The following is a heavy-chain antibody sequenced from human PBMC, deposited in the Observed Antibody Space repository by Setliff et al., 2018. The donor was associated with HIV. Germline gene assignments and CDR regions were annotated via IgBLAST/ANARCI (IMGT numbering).Heavy chain of an antibody. CDR1: GFTFSSHA. V-gene: IGHV3-23*01. D-gene: IGHD6-19*01. CDR2: LSGSGTST. J-gene: IGHJ4*02. CDR3: ARLRYSSGYFIDY. Sequence: GESLRPSCAASGFTFSSHAMTWVRQAPGKGLEWVSSLSGSGTSTYYADSVKGRFTISRDNSKNTLYLQMNGLRVEDTALYYCARLRYSSGYFIDYWGQGTLVTVSS.